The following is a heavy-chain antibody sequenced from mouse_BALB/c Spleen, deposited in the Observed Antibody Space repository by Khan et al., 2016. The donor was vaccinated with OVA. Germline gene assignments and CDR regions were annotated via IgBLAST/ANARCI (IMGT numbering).Heavy chain of an antibody. CDR1: RYTFTDNI. CDR2: IFPGSDPP. CDR3: ARGGYSACSY. J-gene: IGHJ3*01. Sequence: QVQLQQSGPEVVKPGASLKVSCKASRYTFTDNIIGCVKRSTSQGLAGIGDIFPGSDPPYYNVTYNDKATLTADISSNTAYMRLSSLTSEYSAVYFRARGGYSACSYWGQGSLVTVSA. V-gene: IGHV1-77*01. D-gene: IGHD2-3*01.